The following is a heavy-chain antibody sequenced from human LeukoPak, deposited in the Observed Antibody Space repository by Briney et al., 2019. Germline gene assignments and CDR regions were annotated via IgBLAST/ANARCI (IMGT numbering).Heavy chain of an antibody. J-gene: IGHJ6*03. Sequence: GGSLRLSCAASEFTFSDYWMHWVRQAPGKGLVWVSRIKSDGSSTNYADSVKGRFTISRDNSKNTLYLQMNSLRAEDTAVYYCARSHRPHYSSGWYYYYMDVWGKGTTVTISS. D-gene: IGHD6-19*01. CDR3: ARSHRPHYSSGWYYYYMDV. CDR2: IKSDGSST. V-gene: IGHV3-74*01. CDR1: EFTFSDYW.